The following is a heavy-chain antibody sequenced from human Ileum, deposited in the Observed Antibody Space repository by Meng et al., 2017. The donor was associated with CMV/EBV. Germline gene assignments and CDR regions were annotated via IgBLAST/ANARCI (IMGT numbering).Heavy chain of an antibody. V-gene: IGHV3-21*01. CDR3: ARGQLYYDFWSGSLLDY. Sequence: GESLKISCAASGFTFSSYSMNWVRQAPEKGLEWVSSISSSSSYIYYADSVKGRFTISRDNAKNSLYLQMNSLRAEDTAVYYCARGQLYYDFWSGSLLDYWGQGTLVTVSS. CDR1: GFTFSSYS. J-gene: IGHJ4*02. CDR2: ISSSSSYI. D-gene: IGHD3-3*01.